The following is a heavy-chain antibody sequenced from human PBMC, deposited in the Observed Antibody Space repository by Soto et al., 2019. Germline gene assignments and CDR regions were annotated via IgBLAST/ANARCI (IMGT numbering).Heavy chain of an antibody. CDR2: ISYDGSNK. CDR1: GFTFSSYG. D-gene: IGHD3-22*01. J-gene: IGHJ3*02. CDR3: AKLPNADSSGYFDAFDI. Sequence: RLSCAASGFTFSSYGMHWVRQAPGKGLEWVAVISYDGSNKYYADSVKGRFTISRDNSKNTLYLQMNSLRAEDTAVYYCAKLPNADSSGYFDAFDIWGQGTMVTVSS. V-gene: IGHV3-30*18.